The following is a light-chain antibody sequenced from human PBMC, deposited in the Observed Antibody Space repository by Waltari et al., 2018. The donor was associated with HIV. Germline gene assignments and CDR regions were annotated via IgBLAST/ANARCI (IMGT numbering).Light chain of an antibody. V-gene: IGKV4-1*01. J-gene: IGKJ1*01. CDR3: QQYYTTPPT. Sequence: DIVMTQSPDSLGVSLGERATINCKTSPSVLHNSNNKNYIAWYQQKPGQPPKLLLYWASTRESGVPDRFSGSGSGTDFTLTISSLQAEDVSVYYCQQYYTTPPTFGQGTKVEI. CDR1: PSVLHNSNNKNY. CDR2: WAS.